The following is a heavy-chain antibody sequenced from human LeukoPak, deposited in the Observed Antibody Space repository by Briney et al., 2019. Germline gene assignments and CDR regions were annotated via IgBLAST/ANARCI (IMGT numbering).Heavy chain of an antibody. CDR2: IYYTGTP. J-gene: IGHJ4*02. CDR3: ASKSTDHGELRFDY. CDR1: GDSTNTYF. V-gene: IGHV4-59*01. Sequence: PSETLSLTCTISGDSTNTYFWSWIRQPPGKRLEWIGYIYYTGTPNYNPSLKSRVTISVDTSKNQFSLKVSSVTAADTGVYYCASKSTDHGELRFDYWGQGTLVTVSS. D-gene: IGHD4-17*01.